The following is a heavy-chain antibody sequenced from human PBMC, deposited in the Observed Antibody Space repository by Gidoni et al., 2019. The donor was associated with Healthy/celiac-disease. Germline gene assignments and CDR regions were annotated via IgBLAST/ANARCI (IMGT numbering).Heavy chain of an antibody. CDR3: ARPRRNSRGVAFDI. J-gene: IGHJ3*02. CDR1: GYTFTGNY. CDR2: INPNSGGT. V-gene: IGHV1-2*02. D-gene: IGHD6-25*01. Sequence: QVQLAQSGAEVQKPGASVKVSCKASGYTFTGNYMHWVRQAPGQGLAWMGWINPNSGGTNYAQKFQGRVTMTRDTSISTAYMELSRLRSDDTAVYYCARPRRNSRGVAFDIWGQGTMVTVSS.